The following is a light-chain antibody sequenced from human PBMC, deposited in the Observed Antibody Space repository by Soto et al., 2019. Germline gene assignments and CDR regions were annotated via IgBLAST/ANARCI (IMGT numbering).Light chain of an antibody. CDR1: QDISNY. J-gene: IGKJ3*01. Sequence: DIQMTQSPSSLSASVGDRVSITCRASQDISNYLAWYQEAPGKVPKLLIYTASTLKSGVTSRFSGNGSGTDFTLTISSLQPEDVATYYCQKYNSVPFTFGPGTKVDIK. CDR3: QKYNSVPFT. V-gene: IGKV1-27*01. CDR2: TAS.